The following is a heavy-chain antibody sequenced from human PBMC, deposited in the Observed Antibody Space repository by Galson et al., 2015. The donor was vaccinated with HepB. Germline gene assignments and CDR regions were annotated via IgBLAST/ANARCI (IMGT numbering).Heavy chain of an antibody. CDR1: GFTFRIYA. J-gene: IGHJ2*01. Sequence: SLSLSCAASGFTFRIYAIHWVRQAPGTGLEWVALISSDGRNQYYAGPVRGRFTISRDNSKNTLYLQVNSLSAEDTAVYYCARVRFVAGEYWFFDLWGRGTLVTVSS. CDR2: ISSDGRNQ. CDR3: ARVRFVAGEYWFFDL. V-gene: IGHV3-30*04. D-gene: IGHD6-19*01.